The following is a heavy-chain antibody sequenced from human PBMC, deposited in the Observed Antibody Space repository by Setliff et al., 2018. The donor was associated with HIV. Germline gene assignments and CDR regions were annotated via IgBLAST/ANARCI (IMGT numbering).Heavy chain of an antibody. V-gene: IGHV1-46*01. D-gene: IGHD5-18*01. CDR3: ARGGPGSSFGYDWFDP. J-gene: IGHJ5*02. CDR1: GYTFTSYY. Sequence: ASVKVSCKASGYTFTSYYIHCVRQAPGQGPEWMGIINPNGGSTNYAQKFQGRVAMTADTSTNTVYMELSSLRSEDTAIYYCARGGPGSSFGYDWFDPWGQGTPVTAPQ. CDR2: INPNGGST.